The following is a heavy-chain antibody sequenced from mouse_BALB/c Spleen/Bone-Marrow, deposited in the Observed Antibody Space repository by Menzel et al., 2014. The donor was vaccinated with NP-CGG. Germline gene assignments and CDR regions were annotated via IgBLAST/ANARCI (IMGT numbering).Heavy chain of an antibody. V-gene: IGHV1-18*01. CDR1: GYTFIEST. J-gene: IGHJ3*01. Sequence: EVQLQQSGPGLVKPGASVKISCKTSGYTFIESTINWVKQSHGKSLEWIGGINPNNGATGYNQKFKGKATLTVDKSSSTAYLELRSLTSDDSAVYYCARRDYGPAWFTYWGQGTLVTVSA. CDR3: ARRDYGPAWFTY. D-gene: IGHD1-1*01. CDR2: INPNNGAT.